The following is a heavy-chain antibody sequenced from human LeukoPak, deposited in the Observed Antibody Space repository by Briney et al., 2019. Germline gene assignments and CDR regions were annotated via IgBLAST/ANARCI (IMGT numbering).Heavy chain of an antibody. Sequence: SETLSLTCTVSGGSISSSDYYWGWIRQPPGKGLEWIGNVYYSGSTYYNPSLKSRVTISVDTSKNLFSLKLSSVTAADTAVYYCARVPFYSSGSYYFDYWGQGTLVTVSS. CDR3: ARVPFYSSGSYYFDY. CDR2: VYYSGST. J-gene: IGHJ4*02. CDR1: GGSISSSDYY. V-gene: IGHV4-39*01. D-gene: IGHD6-19*01.